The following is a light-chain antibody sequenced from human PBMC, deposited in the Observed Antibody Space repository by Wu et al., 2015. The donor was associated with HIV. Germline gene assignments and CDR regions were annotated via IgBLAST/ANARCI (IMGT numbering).Light chain of an antibody. CDR2: GAS. Sequence: EIVLTQSPGTLSLSPGERASLSCRASQIITGNFLAWYQQRPGQAPRLLIYGASTRATGIPDRFSGDGSGTEFTLTIRRVETDDFAIYHCQQYGGSSPSFGQGTRLDIK. CDR3: QQYGGSSPS. V-gene: IGKV3-20*01. J-gene: IGKJ5*01. CDR1: QIITGNF.